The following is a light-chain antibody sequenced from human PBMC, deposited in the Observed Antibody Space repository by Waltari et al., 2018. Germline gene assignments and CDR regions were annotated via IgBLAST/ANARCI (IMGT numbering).Light chain of an antibody. CDR3: QSYDSSLIGSV. V-gene: IGLV1-40*01. CDR1: SSNIGTGYD. Sequence: QSVLTQPPSVSGAPGQRVTISCTGSSSNIGTGYDVHWYQQLPGTAPKLLIYGNSNRPSCAPHRFSGAKSCTSASLAITGLQAEDEADYYCQSYDSSLIGSVFGGGTKLTIL. CDR2: GNS. J-gene: IGLJ2*01.